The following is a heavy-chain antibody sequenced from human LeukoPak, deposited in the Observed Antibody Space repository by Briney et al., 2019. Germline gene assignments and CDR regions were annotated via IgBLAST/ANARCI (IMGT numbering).Heavy chain of an antibody. CDR3: AATSLYSSGWYTFDY. Sequence: ASVRVSCKVSGYTLTELSMHWVRQAPGKGLEWMGGFDPEDGETIYAQKFQGRVTMTEDTSTDTAYMELSSLRSEDTAVYYCAATSLYSSGWYTFDYWGQGTLVTVSS. CDR2: FDPEDGET. V-gene: IGHV1-24*01. J-gene: IGHJ4*02. D-gene: IGHD6-19*01. CDR1: GYTLTELS.